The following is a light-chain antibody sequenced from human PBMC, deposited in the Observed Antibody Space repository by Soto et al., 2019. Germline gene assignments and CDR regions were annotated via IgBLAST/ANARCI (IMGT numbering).Light chain of an antibody. Sequence: EIVLTQSPATLSLSPGERATLSCRASQGVSSYLAWYQQKPGQAPRLLIYDASNSATGIPARFSGSGPGTDFTLTISSLEPEDFAVYYCQQRSNWQITFGQGTRLEIK. CDR3: QQRSNWQIT. J-gene: IGKJ5*01. CDR2: DAS. CDR1: QGVSSY. V-gene: IGKV3D-11*01.